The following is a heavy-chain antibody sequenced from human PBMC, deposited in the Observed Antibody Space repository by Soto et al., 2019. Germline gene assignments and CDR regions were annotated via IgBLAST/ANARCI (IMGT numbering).Heavy chain of an antibody. CDR3: TRDAISMVRGTDNWFDP. Sequence: EVQVLESGGGLIQPGGSLRLSCAASGFTFNNYAMSWVRQAPGKGLEWVSAISGNGISTYYADSVRGRFTISRDNSENTLFLQMNRLRADDTAVYYCTRDAISMVRGTDNWFDPWGQGTLVTVSS. CDR2: ISGNGIST. J-gene: IGHJ5*02. V-gene: IGHV3-23*01. CDR1: GFTFNNYA. D-gene: IGHD3-10*01.